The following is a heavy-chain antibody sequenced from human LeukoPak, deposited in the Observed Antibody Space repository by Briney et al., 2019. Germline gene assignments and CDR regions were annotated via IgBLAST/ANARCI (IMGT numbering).Heavy chain of an antibody. CDR3: ARSPYGGYGDN. D-gene: IGHD4-17*01. J-gene: IGHJ4*02. CDR1: GFTFSSYW. CDR2: INSDGGST. Sequence: TGGSLRLSCAASGFTFSSYWMHWVRQPPGKGLVWVSRINSDGGSTTYADSVKGRFTISRDNARNTLYLQMNSLRAEDTAVYYCARSPYGGYGDNWGQGTLVTVS. V-gene: IGHV3-74*01.